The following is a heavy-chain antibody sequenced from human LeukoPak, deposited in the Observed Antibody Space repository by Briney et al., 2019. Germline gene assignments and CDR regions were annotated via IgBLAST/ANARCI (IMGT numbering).Heavy chain of an antibody. Sequence: PGGSLRLSCVASGFIFRNYWMSWARQAPGKGLEWVANINHDGGDKNYVDSVKGRFTISRDNAKSSLYLQMNSLRVEDTAVYYCAVTGGPTVTAFDLWGQGILVTVSS. V-gene: IGHV3-7*02. CDR3: AVTGGPTVTAFDL. J-gene: IGHJ4*02. CDR2: INHDGGDK. D-gene: IGHD4-17*01. CDR1: GFIFRNYW.